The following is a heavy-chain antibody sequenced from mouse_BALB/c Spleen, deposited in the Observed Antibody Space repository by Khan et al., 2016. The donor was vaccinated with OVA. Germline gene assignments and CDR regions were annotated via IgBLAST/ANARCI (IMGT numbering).Heavy chain of an antibody. CDR2: TWPGGGT. D-gene: IGHD1-1*01. CDR1: ALSLTSYD. Sequence: QVQLKQSGPGLVAPSQSLSITCTVSALSLTSYDISWIRQPPGKGLEWPGVTWPGGGTNYNSAFMSRLSISKDNSKSQVFLKMNSLQSDDTAIYYCLRSGNYCGSFYWYFNVWGAGTTVTISS. J-gene: IGHJ1*01. CDR3: LRSGNYCGSFYWYFNV. V-gene: IGHV2-9-2*01.